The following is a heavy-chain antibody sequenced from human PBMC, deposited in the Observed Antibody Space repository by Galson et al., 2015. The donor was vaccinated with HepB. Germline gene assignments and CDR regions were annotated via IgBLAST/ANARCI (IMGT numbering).Heavy chain of an antibody. Sequence: ETLSLTCSVSGGSISSYYWSWIRQPPGKGLQWIGYISYSGSTIYNPSLKSRVTISVDTSKNQFSLKLTSVTAADTAVYYCARRAAENYDLWSFDYWGQGTLVTVSS. J-gene: IGHJ4*02. CDR3: ARRAAENYDLWSFDY. V-gene: IGHV4-59*08. CDR1: GGSISSYY. D-gene: IGHD3-3*01. CDR2: ISYSGST.